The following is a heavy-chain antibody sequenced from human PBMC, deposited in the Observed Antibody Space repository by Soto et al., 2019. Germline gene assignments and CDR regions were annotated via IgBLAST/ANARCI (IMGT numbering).Heavy chain of an antibody. V-gene: IGHV3-23*01. D-gene: IGHD2-15*01. J-gene: IGHJ3*02. Sequence: GGSLRLSCAASGFTFSSYAMSWVRQAPGKGLEWVSAISGSGGSTYYADSVKGRFTISRDDSKNTLYLQMNSLRAEDTAVYYCARDIDESQLSMYSPDAFDIWGQGTMVTVSS. CDR2: ISGSGGST. CDR1: GFTFSSYA. CDR3: ARDIDESQLSMYSPDAFDI.